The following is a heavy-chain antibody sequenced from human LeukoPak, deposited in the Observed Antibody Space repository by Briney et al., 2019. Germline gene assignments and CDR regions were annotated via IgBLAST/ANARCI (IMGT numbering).Heavy chain of an antibody. J-gene: IGHJ4*02. D-gene: IGHD5-18*01. Sequence: GGSLRLSCAASGFTLSSYAMSWVRQAPGKGLEWVSAISGSGGSTYYADSVKGRFTISRDNSKNTLYLQMNSLRAEDTAVYYCAKGGEIQLWFGSFDYWGQGTLVTVSS. CDR3: AKGGEIQLWFGSFDY. V-gene: IGHV3-23*01. CDR2: ISGSGGST. CDR1: GFTLSSYA.